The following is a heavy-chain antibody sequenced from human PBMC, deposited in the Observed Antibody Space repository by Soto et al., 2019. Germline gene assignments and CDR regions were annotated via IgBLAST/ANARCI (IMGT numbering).Heavy chain of an antibody. Sequence: QVQLVQSGAEVKKPGASVKVSCKASGYTFTGYYMHWVRQAPGQGLEWMGWINTNSGGTNYAQKFQGRVTMTRDTSISTAYMELSRLRSDDTAVYYCARGDDYVWGSSRGIDYWGQGTLVTVSS. CDR1: GYTFTGYY. D-gene: IGHD3-16*02. J-gene: IGHJ4*02. V-gene: IGHV1-2*02. CDR3: ARGDDYVWGSSRGIDY. CDR2: INTNSGGT.